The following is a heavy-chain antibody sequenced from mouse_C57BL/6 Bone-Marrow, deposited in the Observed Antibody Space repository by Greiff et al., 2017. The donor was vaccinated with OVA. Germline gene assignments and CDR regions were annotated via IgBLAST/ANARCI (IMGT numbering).Heavy chain of an antibody. J-gene: IGHJ4*01. CDR1: GYSITSGYY. CDR3: AREGQPYYYAMDY. Sequence: VQLQESGPGLVKPSQSLSLTCSVTGYSITSGYYWNWIRQFPGNKLEWMGYISYDGSNNYNPSLKNRISITRDTSKNQFCLKLNAVTTEDTATYYCAREGQPYYYAMDYWGQGTSVTVSS. CDR2: ISYDGSN. V-gene: IGHV3-6*01. D-gene: IGHD6-1*01.